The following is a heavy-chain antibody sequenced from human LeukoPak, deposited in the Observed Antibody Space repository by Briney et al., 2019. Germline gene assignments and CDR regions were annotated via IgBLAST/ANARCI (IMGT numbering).Heavy chain of an antibody. CDR3: ARGRLRYSGSFDT. CDR1: GFTFSSYA. CDR2: ISSNGGST. Sequence: PGGSLRLSCAASGFTFSSYAMHWVRQAPGKGLEYVSAISSNGGSTYYANSVKGRFTISRDNSKNTLYLQMGSLRAEDMAVYYCARGRLRYSGSFDTWGLGTLVTVSS. J-gene: IGHJ5*02. D-gene: IGHD3-9*01. V-gene: IGHV3-64*01.